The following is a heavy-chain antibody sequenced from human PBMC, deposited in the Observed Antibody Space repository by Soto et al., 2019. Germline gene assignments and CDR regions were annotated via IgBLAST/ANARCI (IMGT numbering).Heavy chain of an antibody. V-gene: IGHV1-69*02. CDR2: IFPLTDIP. J-gene: IGHJ4*02. Sequence: QVQLVQSGTEVKKPGSSVKVSCEASGGTFRNYPINWVRQAPGQGLEWMGSIFPLTDIPDYAQNFQARLTISADNSTSTAYMELSSLTSDDTAMYFCARGPLVVLNYFESWGQGTLVTVSS. CDR3: ARGPLVVLNYFES. CDR1: GGTFRNYP.